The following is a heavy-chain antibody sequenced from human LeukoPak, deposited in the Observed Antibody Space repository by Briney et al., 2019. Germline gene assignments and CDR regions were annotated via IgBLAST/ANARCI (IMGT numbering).Heavy chain of an antibody. D-gene: IGHD3-9*01. CDR2: ITASSTAI. J-gene: IGHJ4*02. CDR1: GFTFNTYT. CDR3: ARTYYDILTGYNPYFDY. V-gene: IGHV3-21*01. Sequence: GGSLRLSCAASGFTFNTYTMNWVRQAPGKGLEWVSSITASSTAIYSADSVKGRFTISRGNAKNSLYLQMNSLRAEDTAVYYCARTYYDILTGYNPYFDYWGQGILVTVSS.